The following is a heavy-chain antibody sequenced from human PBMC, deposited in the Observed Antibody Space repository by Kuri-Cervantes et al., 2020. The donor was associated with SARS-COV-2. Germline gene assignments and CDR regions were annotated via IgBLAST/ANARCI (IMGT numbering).Heavy chain of an antibody. CDR1: GFTFSSYS. D-gene: IGHD3-22*01. CDR3: ARDMRYYYDSSGFDY. Sequence: GESLKISCAASGFTFSSYSMNWVRQAPGKGLEWVSYISSSSSTIYYADSVKGRFTISRDNAKNSLYLQMNSLRAEDTAVYYCARDMRYYYDSSGFDYWGQGTLVTVSS. V-gene: IGHV3-48*01. J-gene: IGHJ4*02. CDR2: ISSSSSTI.